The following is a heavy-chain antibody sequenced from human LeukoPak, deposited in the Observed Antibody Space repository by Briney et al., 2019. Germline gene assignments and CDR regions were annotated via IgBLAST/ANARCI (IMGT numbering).Heavy chain of an antibody. V-gene: IGHV3-23*01. D-gene: IGHD2-15*01. Sequence: GGSLRLSCAASGFTFSSYAMSWVRQAPGKGLEWVSAISGSGGSTYYADSVKGRFTISRDNSKNMLYLQMNSLRAEDTAVYYCAKGDIVVVVAASLFDYWGQGTLVTVSS. CDR3: AKGDIVVVVAASLFDY. CDR1: GFTFSSYA. CDR2: ISGSGGST. J-gene: IGHJ4*02.